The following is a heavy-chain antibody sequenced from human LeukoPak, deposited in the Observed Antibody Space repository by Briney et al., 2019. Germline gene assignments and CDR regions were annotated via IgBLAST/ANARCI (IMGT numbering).Heavy chain of an antibody. CDR2: MNPNSGNT. CDR1: GYTFTSYD. V-gene: IGHV1-8*01. D-gene: IGHD3-16*01. J-gene: IGHJ2*01. Sequence: GASVKVSCKASGYTFTSYDINWVRQATGQGLEWMGWMNPNSGNTGYAQKFQGRVTMTRNTSISTAYMELSSLRSEDTAVYYCARARRGSCWVWYFDLWGRGTLVTVSS. CDR3: ARARRGSCWVWYFDL.